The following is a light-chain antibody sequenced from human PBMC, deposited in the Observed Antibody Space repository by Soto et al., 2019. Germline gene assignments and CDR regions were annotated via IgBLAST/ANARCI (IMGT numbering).Light chain of an antibody. Sequence: VMTQSPATLSVSPGERATLSFTASHYIYSNVAWFQQRPGQAPRFLIYRASTRATGTPARFSGTGSGTEFTLTITSLQSEDFALYYCQQYHNLWTFGQGTKVDIK. CDR3: QQYHNLWT. V-gene: IGKV3-15*01. CDR2: RAS. J-gene: IGKJ1*01. CDR1: HYIYSN.